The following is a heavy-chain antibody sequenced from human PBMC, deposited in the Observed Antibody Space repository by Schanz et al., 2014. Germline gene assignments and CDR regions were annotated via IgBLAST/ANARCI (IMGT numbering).Heavy chain of an antibody. CDR2: IYTSGST. V-gene: IGHV4-61*02. J-gene: IGHJ5*02. Sequence: QVQLQESGPGLVKPSQTLSLTCSVSGGSINSGSYYWNWIRQPAGKGLEWIGRIYTSGSTNYNPSLKSRVTIPLDTPKNQFSLKLSSVTAADTAVYYCAREPLSGYNWFDPWGQGSLVTVSS. CDR3: AREPLSGYNWFDP. D-gene: IGHD6-25*01. CDR1: GGSINSGSYY.